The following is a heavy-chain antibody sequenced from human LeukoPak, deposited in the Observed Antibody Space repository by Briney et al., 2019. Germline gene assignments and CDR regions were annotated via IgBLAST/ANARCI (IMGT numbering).Heavy chain of an antibody. V-gene: IGHV3-30*02. D-gene: IGHD2-2*01. J-gene: IGHJ3*02. CDR2: IRYDGSDE. Sequence: GGSLRLSYAASGFTFSSYGMHWVRQAPGKGLEWVAFIRYDGSDEYYADSVKGRFTISRDNSKNTLYLQMNSLRAEDTAVYYCAKDQKYQLLHAFDIWGQGTMVTVSS. CDR1: GFTFSSYG. CDR3: AKDQKYQLLHAFDI.